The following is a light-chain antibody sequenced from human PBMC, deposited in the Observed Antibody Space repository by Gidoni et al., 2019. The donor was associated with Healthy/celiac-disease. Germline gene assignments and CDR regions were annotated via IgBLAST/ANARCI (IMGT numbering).Light chain of an antibody. V-gene: IGKV3-15*01. CDR1: QSVSSN. CDR3: QQYNNWPPYS. Sequence: EIVMTKSPATLSVSPGERATLSCRASQSVSSNLAWYQQKPGQAPRLLIYGASTRATGIPARFSGSGSGTEFTLLISSLQSEDFAVYYCQQYNNWPPYSFGQGTKLEIK. J-gene: IGKJ2*03. CDR2: GAS.